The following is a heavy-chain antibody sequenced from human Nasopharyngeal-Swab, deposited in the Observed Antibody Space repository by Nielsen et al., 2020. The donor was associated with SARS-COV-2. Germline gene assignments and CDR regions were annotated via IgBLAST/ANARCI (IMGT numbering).Heavy chain of an antibody. J-gene: IGHJ5*02. CDR2: IYYSGST. V-gene: IGHV4-59*01. Sequence: SETLSLTCTVSGGSISSYYWSWIRQPPGKGLEWIGYIYYSGSTNYNPSLKSRVTISVDTSKNQFSLKLSSVTAADTAVYYCAREGRITMVRGVITKTNWFDPWGQGTRVTVSS. D-gene: IGHD3-10*01. CDR1: GGSISSYY. CDR3: AREGRITMVRGVITKTNWFDP.